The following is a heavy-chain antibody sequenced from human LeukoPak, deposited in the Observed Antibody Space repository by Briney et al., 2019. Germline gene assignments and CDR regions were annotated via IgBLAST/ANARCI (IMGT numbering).Heavy chain of an antibody. CDR3: ARDPTFIAAAYFDY. Sequence: GGSLRLSCAVYGFTFSNYSMNWVRQAPGRGLEWVSSISGSSSYIYYVDSVKGRFTISRDNAKNSLYLQMNSLRAEDTAVYYCARDPTFIAAAYFDYWGQGALVTVSS. V-gene: IGHV3-21*01. CDR2: ISGSSSYI. J-gene: IGHJ4*02. CDR1: GFTFSNYS. D-gene: IGHD6-13*01.